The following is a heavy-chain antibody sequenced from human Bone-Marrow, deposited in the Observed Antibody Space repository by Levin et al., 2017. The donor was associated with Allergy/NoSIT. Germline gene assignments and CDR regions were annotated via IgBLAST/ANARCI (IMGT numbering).Heavy chain of an antibody. CDR2: INPNSGGT. CDR1: GYTFTGYH. D-gene: IGHD6-19*01. Sequence: GESLKISCKASGYTFTGYHMHWVRQARGQGLEWMGWINPNSGGTNYAQKFQGRVTMTRDTSISTAYMELSRLRSDDTAVYYCARGFIGVAGTSGDYWGQGTLVTVSS. J-gene: IGHJ4*02. V-gene: IGHV1-2*02. CDR3: ARGFIGVAGTSGDY.